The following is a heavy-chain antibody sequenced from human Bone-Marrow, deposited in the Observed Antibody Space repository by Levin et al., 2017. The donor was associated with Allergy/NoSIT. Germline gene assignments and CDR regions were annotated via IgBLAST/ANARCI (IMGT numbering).Heavy chain of an antibody. CDR2: IFYSGTT. Sequence: SETLSLTCSVSGGSISSGGYYWTWIRQHPEWGLQWLGYIFYSGTTYYSPSLKSRVSISVDTSKNQCSLRLTSVTAADTAVYFCAREDRSGSFDVWGQGTVVTVSS. CDR1: GGSISSGGYY. J-gene: IGHJ3*01. D-gene: IGHD3-10*01. V-gene: IGHV4-31*03. CDR3: AREDRSGSFDV.